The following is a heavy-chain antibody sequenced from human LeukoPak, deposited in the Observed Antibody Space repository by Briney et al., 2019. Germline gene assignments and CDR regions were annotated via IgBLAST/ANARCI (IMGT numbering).Heavy chain of an antibody. J-gene: IGHJ6*03. CDR1: GFTFGDYA. D-gene: IGHD2-2*01. V-gene: IGHV3-49*04. CDR2: IRSKVYGGTT. CDR3: TRGSRYCDSTSCPYYYMDV. Sequence: GGSLRLSCTASGFTFGDYAMSWVRQAPGKGLEWVGFIRSKVYGGTTEYAASVKGRFTISRDDSKSIAYLQMNSLKTEDTAVYFCTRGSRYCDSTSCPYYYMDVWGKGTTVTDSS.